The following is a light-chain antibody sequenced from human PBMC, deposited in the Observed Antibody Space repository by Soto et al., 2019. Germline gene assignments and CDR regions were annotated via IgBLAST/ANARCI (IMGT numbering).Light chain of an antibody. V-gene: IGKV3-20*01. J-gene: IGKJ1*01. CDR2: GAS. Sequence: EIVLTQSPGTLSLSPGERATLSCRASQSVSSTFFAWYQQKPDQAPRLLMFGASNRATGIPDRFSGSGSGTDFTLTISRLEPEDFAMYYCQQYGTSPRGTFGQGTKVDI. CDR1: QSVSSTF. CDR3: QQYGTSPRGT.